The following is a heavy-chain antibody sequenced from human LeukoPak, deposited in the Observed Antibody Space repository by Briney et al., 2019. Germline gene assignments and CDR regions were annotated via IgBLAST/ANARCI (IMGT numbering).Heavy chain of an antibody. CDR3: ARVGQQLVRYYMHV. J-gene: IGHJ6*03. CDR1: GFTFSSYS. CDR2: ISGSSYI. V-gene: IGHV3-21*01. Sequence: GGSLRLSCAASGFTFSSYSMNWVRQALGKGLEWVSSISGSSYIYYADSVKGRFTISRDNAKNSLYLQMNSLRAEDTAVYYCARVGQQLVRYYMHVWGKGTTVTVSS. D-gene: IGHD6-6*01.